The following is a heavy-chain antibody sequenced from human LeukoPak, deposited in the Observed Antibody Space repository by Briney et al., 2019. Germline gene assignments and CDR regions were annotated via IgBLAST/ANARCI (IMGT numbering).Heavy chain of an antibody. CDR3: ARVKMGATINDYYYYYMDV. J-gene: IGHJ6*03. Sequence: QPGGSLRLSCAASRFTFSDYTIHWVRQAPGGRLGSVSAIISNGGRTYYANSVEGRFTISRDNSKSTLYLQMDSLRAEDTAIYYCARVKMGATINDYYYYYMDVWGKGTTVTVSS. CDR1: RFTFSDYT. V-gene: IGHV3-64*01. CDR2: IISNGGRT. D-gene: IGHD1-26*01.